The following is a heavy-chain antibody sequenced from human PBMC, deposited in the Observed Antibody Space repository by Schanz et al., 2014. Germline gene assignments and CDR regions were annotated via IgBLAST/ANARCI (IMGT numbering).Heavy chain of an antibody. V-gene: IGHV3-53*01. CDR2: VYMSAAST. CDR3: AKELRPGTERPRGNFDY. CDR1: GFTVSSNY. Sequence: EVQLVESGGGLIQPGGSLRLSCAVSGFTVSSNYMSWVRQAPGKGLEWVSTVYMSAASTRYADSVKGRFIISRDNSKNTLSLQMNSLRAEDTAVYYCAKELRPGTERPRGNFDYWGQGTLVTVSS. D-gene: IGHD1-7*01. J-gene: IGHJ4*02.